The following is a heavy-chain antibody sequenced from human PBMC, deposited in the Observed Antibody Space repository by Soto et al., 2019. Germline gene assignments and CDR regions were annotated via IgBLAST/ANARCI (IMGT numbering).Heavy chain of an antibody. Sequence: EVQLVESGGGLVQPGGSLRLSCAASGFRFGSFWMHWVRQVPGKGLLWVSRINTDGTTTFYADSVKGRFTISRDNAKNKLYLQMNSLNIEDSAVYYCAREQGGGVLGARFDFWGQGSLVTGSS. V-gene: IGHV3-74*01. CDR3: AREQGGGVLGARFDF. CDR1: GFRFGSFW. J-gene: IGHJ4*02. D-gene: IGHD3-16*01. CDR2: INTDGTTT.